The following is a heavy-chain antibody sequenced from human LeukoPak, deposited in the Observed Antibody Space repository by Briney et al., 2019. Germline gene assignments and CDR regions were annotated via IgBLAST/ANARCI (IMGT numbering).Heavy chain of an antibody. J-gene: IGHJ4*02. D-gene: IGHD6-6*01. CDR3: ARGSPDSSSSVDFDY. V-gene: IGHV3-30*19. CDR1: GFIFSSYG. Sequence: GGSLRLSCAASGFIFSSYGMHWVRQAPGKGLEWVAFISYDGSNKYYADSVKGRFTISRDNAKNTLYLQMSSLRVEDTAVYYCARGSPDSSSSVDFDYWGQGTLVTVSS. CDR2: ISYDGSNK.